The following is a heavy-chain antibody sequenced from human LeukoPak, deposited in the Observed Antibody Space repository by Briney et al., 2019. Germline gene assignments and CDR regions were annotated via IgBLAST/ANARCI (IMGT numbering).Heavy chain of an antibody. V-gene: IGHV1-69*11. J-gene: IGHJ5*02. CDR3: VRDGEGVAISVNYWFAP. CDR2: ISPVLGTT. Sequence: SVKVSCKGSGGTLSSYALSWVRQTPGLGLEWMGRISPVLGTTTYAQKFQGRVTITADESTSTAFMELSSLTSEDTAVYYCVRDGEGVAISVNYWFAPWGQGTLVTVSS. CDR1: GGTLSSYA. D-gene: IGHD3-10*01.